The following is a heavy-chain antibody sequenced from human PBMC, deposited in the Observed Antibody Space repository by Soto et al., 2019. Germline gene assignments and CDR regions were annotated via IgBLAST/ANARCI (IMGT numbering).Heavy chain of an antibody. D-gene: IGHD6-25*01. V-gene: IGHV3-7*01. CDR2: IKQAGSEK. Sequence: EVQLVESGGGLVQPGGSLRLSCAASGFTFSDYWMRWVRQAPGKGLEWVANIKQAGSEKYYVDSVNGRFIISRDDAKNSLFLQVNSLRVEDTAVYYCAREKRANGYFDYWGQGTLVTVSS. CDR3: AREKRANGYFDY. J-gene: IGHJ4*02. CDR1: GFTFSDYW.